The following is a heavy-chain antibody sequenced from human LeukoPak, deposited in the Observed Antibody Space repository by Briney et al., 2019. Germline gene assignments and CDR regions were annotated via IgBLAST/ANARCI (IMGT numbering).Heavy chain of an antibody. D-gene: IGHD5-18*01. V-gene: IGHV3-74*01. Sequence: GGSLRLSCAASGFTFSSYWMHWVRQAPGKGLVWVSRINSDGSSTSYADSVKGRFTISRDNAKNTLYLQMNSLRAEDTAVYYCARVPPGRYSYGSRDMDVWGQGTTVTVSS. CDR3: ARVPPGRYSYGSRDMDV. J-gene: IGHJ6*02. CDR1: GFTFSSYW. CDR2: INSDGSST.